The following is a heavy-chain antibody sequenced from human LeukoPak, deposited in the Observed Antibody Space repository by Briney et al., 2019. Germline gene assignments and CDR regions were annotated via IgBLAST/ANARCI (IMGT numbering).Heavy chain of an antibody. CDR1: GGSISSSTYY. V-gene: IGHV4-39*01. Sequence: SETLSLTCSVSGGSISSSTYYWGWIRQPPGKGLEWIAGIHYGGSTYYSPSLKSRLTISIDPSKNQFSPKVRSVTAADTAVYYCAVLAQTYWGQGILVTVSS. CDR3: AVLAQTY. J-gene: IGHJ4*02. CDR2: IHYGGST.